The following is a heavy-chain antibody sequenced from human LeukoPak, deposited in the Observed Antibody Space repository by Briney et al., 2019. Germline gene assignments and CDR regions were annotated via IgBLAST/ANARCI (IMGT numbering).Heavy chain of an antibody. V-gene: IGHV1-18*01. J-gene: IGHJ3*02. CDR2: ICAYNGNT. D-gene: IGHD6-13*01. CDR1: GYTFTSYG. Sequence: ASVKVSCKASGYTFTSYGISWVRQAPGRGLEWMGWICAYNGNTNYAQTLQGRVTMTTDTSTSTAYMELRSLRSDDTAVYYCARATGKAAAGRVADAFDIWGQGTMVTVSS. CDR3: ARATGKAAAGRVADAFDI.